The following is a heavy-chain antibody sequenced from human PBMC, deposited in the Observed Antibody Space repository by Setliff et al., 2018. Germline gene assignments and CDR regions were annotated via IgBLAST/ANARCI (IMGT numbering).Heavy chain of an antibody. CDR2: INPSGGST. J-gene: IGHJ3*02. Sequence: ASVKVSCKASGYTFTSYGISWVRQAPGQGLEWMGIINPSGGSTSYAQKFQGRVTMTRDTSTSTVYMELSSLRSEDTAVHYCARRMWEVRSDAFDIWGQGTMVTVSS. CDR3: ARRMWEVRSDAFDI. V-gene: IGHV1-46*01. D-gene: IGHD1-26*01. CDR1: GYTFTSYG.